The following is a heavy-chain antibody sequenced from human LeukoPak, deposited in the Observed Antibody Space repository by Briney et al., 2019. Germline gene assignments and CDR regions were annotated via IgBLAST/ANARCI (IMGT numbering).Heavy chain of an antibody. J-gene: IGHJ4*02. CDR2: ICSGGST. CDR3: ARVGTYYYDIHLDY. D-gene: IGHD3-22*01. Sequence: GGAVRLSCAASGFTVSSNYMSWVRQAPGKGLEWVSVICSGGSTYYADSVKGRFTISRDNSKNTLYLQMNSLRAEDTAVYYCARVGTYYYDIHLDYWGQGTLFTVST. CDR1: GFTVSSNY. V-gene: IGHV3-53*01.